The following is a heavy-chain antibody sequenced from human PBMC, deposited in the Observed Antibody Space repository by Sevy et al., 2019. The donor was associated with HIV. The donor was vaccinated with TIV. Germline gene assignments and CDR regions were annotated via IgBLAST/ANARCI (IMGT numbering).Heavy chain of an antibody. CDR1: GGSISSSNW. CDR3: ARVMGQQRAFDY. CDR2: IYHSGST. D-gene: IGHD6-13*01. J-gene: IGHJ4*02. V-gene: IGHV4-4*02. Sequence: SETLSLTCAVSGGSISSSNWWSWVRQPPGKGLEWIGEIYHSGSTNCNPSLKCRVTISVDKSKNQFSLKLSSVTAADTAVYYSARVMGQQRAFDYWGQGTLVTVSS.